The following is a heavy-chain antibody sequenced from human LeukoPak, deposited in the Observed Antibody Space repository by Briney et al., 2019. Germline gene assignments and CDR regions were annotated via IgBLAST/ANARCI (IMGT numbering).Heavy chain of an antibody. V-gene: IGHV4-30-4*01. CDR1: GGSISSGDYY. CDR2: IYYSGST. D-gene: IGHD6-19*01. CDR3: ARFSSGWYSGDY. J-gene: IGHJ4*02. Sequence: SETLSLTCTVSGGSISSGDYYWSWIRQPPGKGLEWIGYIYYSGSTYYNPSLKSRVTISVDTSKKQFSLKLSSVTAADTAVYYCARFSSGWYSGDYWGQGTLVTVSS.